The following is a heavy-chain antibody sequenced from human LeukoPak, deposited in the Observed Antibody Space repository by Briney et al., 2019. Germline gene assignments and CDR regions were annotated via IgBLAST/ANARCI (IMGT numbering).Heavy chain of an antibody. CDR3: ARDWRGSYFPDF. J-gene: IGHJ4*02. D-gene: IGHD1-26*01. CDR1: GYTLTYYY. Sequence: ASVTVSCTASGYTLTYYYMHWVRQAPGQGLEWMGWINPNSGDTNYAQKFQGRVTMTRDTSISTAYMELSRLTSDDTAVYYCARDWRGSYFPDFWGQGTLVTVSS. CDR2: INPNSGDT. V-gene: IGHV1-2*02.